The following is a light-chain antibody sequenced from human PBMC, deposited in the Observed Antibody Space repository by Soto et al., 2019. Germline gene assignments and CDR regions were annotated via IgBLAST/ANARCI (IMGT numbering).Light chain of an antibody. V-gene: IGKV1-33*01. CDR2: DAS. J-gene: IGKJ2*01. CDR3: QQYDNLPYT. Sequence: DLQMTQSPSSLSASVGDRVTITCQASQDISNYLNWYQQKPGKAPKLLIYDASNLETGVPSMFSGSGSGTDFTFTISSLQPEDIATYYCQQYDNLPYTFGQGTKLEIK. CDR1: QDISNY.